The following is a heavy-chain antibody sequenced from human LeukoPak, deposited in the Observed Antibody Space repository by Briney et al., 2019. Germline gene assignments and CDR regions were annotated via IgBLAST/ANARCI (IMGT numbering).Heavy chain of an antibody. Sequence: PSETLSLTCTVSGGSISSNSNYWGWIRQPPGKGLEWIGSISYSGSTYQNPSLKSRVTISVDTSKNQFSLKLSSVTAADTAVYYCARTTVNNWFDPWGQGTLVTVSS. J-gene: IGHJ5*02. D-gene: IGHD4-11*01. CDR3: ARTTVNNWFDP. V-gene: IGHV4-39*07. CDR1: GGSISSNSNY. CDR2: ISYSGST.